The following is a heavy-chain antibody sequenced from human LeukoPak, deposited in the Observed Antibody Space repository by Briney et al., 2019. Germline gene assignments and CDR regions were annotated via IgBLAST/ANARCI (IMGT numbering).Heavy chain of an antibody. V-gene: IGHV3-30*02. CDR1: GFTFSSYG. D-gene: IGHD3-22*01. J-gene: IGHJ4*02. CDR2: IRYDGSNK. CDR3: AKDRTITMRYYFDY. Sequence: PGGSLRLSCAPSGFTFSSYGMHWVRQAPGKGLEWVAFIRYDGSNKYYADSVKGRFTISRDNSKNTLYLQMNSLRAEDTAVYYCAKDRTITMRYYFDYWGQGTLVTVSS.